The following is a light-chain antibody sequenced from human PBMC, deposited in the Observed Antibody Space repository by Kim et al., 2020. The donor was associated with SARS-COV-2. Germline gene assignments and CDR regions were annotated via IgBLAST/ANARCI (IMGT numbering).Light chain of an antibody. CDR1: QIVTGNS. V-gene: IGKV3-20*01. CDR3: QQYASAPRS. J-gene: IGKJ1*01. Sequence: LSQGERATISCRASQIVTGNSVAWDQQKPGQAPRLLSFAASSRATGIPDRFSGSGSGTDFTLSISRLEPEDFAVYHCQQYASAPRSFGQGTKVEI. CDR2: AAS.